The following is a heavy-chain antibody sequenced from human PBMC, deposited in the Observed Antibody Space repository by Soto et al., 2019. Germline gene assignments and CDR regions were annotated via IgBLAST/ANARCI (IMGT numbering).Heavy chain of an antibody. J-gene: IGHJ4*02. CDR3: ARRKKDGTANGYCSGGSCYYLDY. D-gene: IGHD2-15*01. CDR1: GFTFSSYS. V-gene: IGHV3-21*01. Sequence: SLRLSCAASGFTFSSYSMNWVRQAPGKGLEWVSSINSSSSYIYYADSVKGRFTISRDNAKNSLYLQMNSLRAEDTAVYYCARRKKDGTANGYCSGGSCYYLDYWGQGTLVTVSS. CDR2: INSSSSYI.